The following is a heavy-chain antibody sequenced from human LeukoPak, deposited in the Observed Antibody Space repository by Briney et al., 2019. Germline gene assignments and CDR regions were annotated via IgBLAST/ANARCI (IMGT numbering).Heavy chain of an antibody. Sequence: SETLSLTCTVSGGSISSSSYYWGWIRQPPGKGLEWIGSIYYSGSTYYNPSLKSRVTISVDTSKNQFSLKLSSVTAADTAVYYCARQVKSMVWGVIDNWFDPWGQGTLVTVSS. J-gene: IGHJ5*02. CDR1: GGSISSSSYY. V-gene: IGHV4-39*01. D-gene: IGHD3-10*01. CDR2: IYYSGST. CDR3: ARQVKSMVWGVIDNWFDP.